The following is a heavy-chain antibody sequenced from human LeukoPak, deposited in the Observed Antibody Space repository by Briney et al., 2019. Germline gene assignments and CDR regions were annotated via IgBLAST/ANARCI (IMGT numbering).Heavy chain of an antibody. Sequence: SQTLSLTWTVAGGSIISRSSGSWIRQPPGKGLEWIGYIYNSGSTNYNPSLKTRVTISVDTSKDQFSLKLTSVTAAGTAVYYCARAYYGDPIDAFDIWGQGTMVTVSS. CDR2: IYNSGST. D-gene: IGHD4-17*01. CDR1: GGSIISRSS. J-gene: IGHJ3*02. V-gene: IGHV4-59*01. CDR3: ARAYYGDPIDAFDI.